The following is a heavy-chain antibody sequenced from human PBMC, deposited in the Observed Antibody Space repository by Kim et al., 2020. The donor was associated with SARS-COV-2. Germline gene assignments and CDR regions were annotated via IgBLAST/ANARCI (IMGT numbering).Heavy chain of an antibody. CDR2: YT. V-gene: IGHV3-21*01. Sequence: YTFYADSVKGRFTITRDNAKNALYLQMNSLRPEDTAVYYCARDSGPDEDYWGQGTLVTVSS. J-gene: IGHJ4*02. CDR3: ARDSGPDEDY.